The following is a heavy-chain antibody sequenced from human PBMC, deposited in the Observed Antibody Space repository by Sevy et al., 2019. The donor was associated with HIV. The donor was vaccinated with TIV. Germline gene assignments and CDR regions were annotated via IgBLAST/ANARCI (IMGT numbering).Heavy chain of an antibody. D-gene: IGHD1-26*01. Sequence: GGSLRLSCAASGFTFSIYVMNWVRQPPGKGLEWVAASSGRGDSTYYADSVKGRFTISRDNSKNTVFLQMNRLRPEDTALYYCAKDSGGSYPWYFDYWGQGTLVTVSS. V-gene: IGHV3-23*01. J-gene: IGHJ4*02. CDR3: AKDSGGSYPWYFDY. CDR2: SSGRGDST. CDR1: GFTFSIYV.